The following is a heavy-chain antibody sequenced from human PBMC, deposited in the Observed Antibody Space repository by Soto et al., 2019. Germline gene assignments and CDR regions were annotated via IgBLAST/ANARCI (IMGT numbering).Heavy chain of an antibody. J-gene: IGHJ3*02. CDR1: GYTFTGYY. D-gene: IGHD6-13*01. V-gene: IGHV1-2*04. CDR3: GCLLWISSSNAFDI. Sequence: ASVKVSCKASGYTFTGYYMHWVRQAPGQGLEWMGWINPNSGGTNYAQKFQGWVTMTRDTSISTAYMELSRLRSDDTAGYYCGCLLWISSSNAFDIWGQGTMVTVSS. CDR2: INPNSGGT.